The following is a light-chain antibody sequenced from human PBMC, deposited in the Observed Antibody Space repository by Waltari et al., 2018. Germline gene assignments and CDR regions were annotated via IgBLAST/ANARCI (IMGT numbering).Light chain of an antibody. CDR2: DVS. CDR3: SSFTSSTTGI. J-gene: IGLJ2*01. CDR1: SSDSGGYEY. V-gene: IGLV2-14*01. Sequence: SALTQPDSVSGSPGQSITISCSGFSSDSGGYEYVSLYQQHPGKAPKVIIYDVSNRPSGVSTRFSGSESGSSASLTISGLQAEDEADYYCSSFTSSTTGIFGGGTELTVL.